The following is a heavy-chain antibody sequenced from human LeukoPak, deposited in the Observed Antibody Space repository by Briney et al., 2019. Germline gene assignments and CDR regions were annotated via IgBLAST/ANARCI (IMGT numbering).Heavy chain of an antibody. CDR1: GFTFSSYS. Sequence: GGSLRLSCAASGFTFSSYSMNWVRQAPGKGLEWVSSISSSSSYIYYADSVEGRFIISRDNAKNSLYLQMNSLRAEDTAVYYCARGAAAAAGRSPLDYWGQGTLVTVSS. D-gene: IGHD6-13*01. CDR2: ISSSSSYI. CDR3: ARGAAAAAGRSPLDY. V-gene: IGHV3-21*01. J-gene: IGHJ4*02.